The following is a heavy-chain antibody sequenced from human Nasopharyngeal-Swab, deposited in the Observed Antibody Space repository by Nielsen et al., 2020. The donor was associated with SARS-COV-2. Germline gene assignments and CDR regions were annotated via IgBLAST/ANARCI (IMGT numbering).Heavy chain of an antibody. D-gene: IGHD3-9*01. V-gene: IGHV3-30*18. J-gene: IGHJ6*02. CDR2: ISYDGGSK. CDR1: GFTFSTYG. Sequence: LSLTCAASGFTFSTYGMHWVRQAPGKGLEWVAVISYDGGSKYYADSVTGRFTISRDTSKNTLYLQMNSLRAEDTAVYYCAKDKRYFDWDGMDVWGQGTTVTVSS. CDR3: AKDKRYFDWDGMDV.